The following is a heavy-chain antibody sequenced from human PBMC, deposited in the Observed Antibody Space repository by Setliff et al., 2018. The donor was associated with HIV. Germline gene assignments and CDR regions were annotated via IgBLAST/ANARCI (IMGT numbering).Heavy chain of an antibody. D-gene: IGHD2-15*01. Sequence: GGSLRLSCAASGFTFSSYAMNWVRQAPGKRLEWVSSITNDGRNTYYADSVKGRFTIPRDNSKNTLYLQMNSLRAEDMAVYYCAKGALGYCSGTICYPFDYWAQGTLVTVSS. CDR2: ITNDGRNT. CDR1: GFTFSSYA. CDR3: AKGALGYCSGTICYPFDY. V-gene: IGHV3-23*01. J-gene: IGHJ4*02.